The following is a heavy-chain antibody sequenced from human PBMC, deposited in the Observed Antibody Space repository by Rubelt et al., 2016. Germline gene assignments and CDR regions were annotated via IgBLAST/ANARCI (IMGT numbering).Heavy chain of an antibody. J-gene: IGHJ4*02. CDR3: TGDRYAYGEY. V-gene: IGHV1-18*01. CDR1: GYTFTSYG. Sequence: QVQLVQSGAEVKKPGASVKVSCKASGYTFTSYGISWVRQAPGQGLEWMGWIRAYNGNTNYAQKLQGGVPSTTDSFTSTANMELRSLVPDDAAVYYCTGDRYAYGEYWGQGPLATVSS. CDR2: IRAYNGNT. D-gene: IGHD3-9*01.